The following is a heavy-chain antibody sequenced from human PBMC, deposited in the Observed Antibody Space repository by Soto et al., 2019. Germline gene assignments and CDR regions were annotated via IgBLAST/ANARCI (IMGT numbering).Heavy chain of an antibody. V-gene: IGHV4-59*01. CDR1: GAPITSNY. J-gene: IGHJ5*02. CDR2: LDHQGYS. Sequence: SENLSITCSVSGAPITSNYWTWIRQPPGKGLEWIGYLDHQGYSNYSPSLRSRVSMSIDTSKNQLSLKVHSVTAADTAVYYCARVPVPGYFDCLDLWGQGTLVTVSS. D-gene: IGHD3-9*01. CDR3: ARVPVPGYFDCLDL.